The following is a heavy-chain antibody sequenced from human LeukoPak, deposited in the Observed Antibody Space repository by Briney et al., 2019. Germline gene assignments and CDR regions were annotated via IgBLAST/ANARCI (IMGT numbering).Heavy chain of an antibody. V-gene: IGHV4-38-2*02. Sequence: PSETLSLTCTVSGYSISSGYYWGWIRQPPGKGLEWIGSIYHSGSTNYNPSLKSRVTISVDKSKNQFSLKLSSVTAADTAVYYCARDGRGAFDIWGQGTMVTVSS. CDR1: GYSISSGYY. J-gene: IGHJ3*02. CDR3: ARDGRGAFDI. D-gene: IGHD3-10*01. CDR2: IYHSGST.